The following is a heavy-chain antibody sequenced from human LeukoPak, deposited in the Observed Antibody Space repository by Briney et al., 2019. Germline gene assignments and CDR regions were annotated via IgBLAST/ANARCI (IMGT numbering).Heavy chain of an antibody. CDR3: ARESYGYCSSTSCLPDGLYNWFDP. J-gene: IGHJ5*02. D-gene: IGHD2-2*03. V-gene: IGHV4-39*07. CDR2: IYYSGST. Sequence: PSETLSLTCTVSGDSISSSRSYWGWIRPPPGKGLEWIGSIYYSGSTYYNPSLKSRVTISVDTSKNQFSLKLSSVTAADTAVYYCARESYGYCSSTSCLPDGLYNWFDPWGQGTLVTVSS. CDR1: GDSISSSRSY.